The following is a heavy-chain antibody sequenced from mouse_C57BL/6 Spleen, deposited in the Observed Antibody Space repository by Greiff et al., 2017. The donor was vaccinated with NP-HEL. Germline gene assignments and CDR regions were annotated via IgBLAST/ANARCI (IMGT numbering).Heavy chain of an antibody. CDR1: GYTFTSYW. CDR3: ASEEDGYSGYFDV. D-gene: IGHD2-3*01. Sequence: QVQLQQPGTELVKPGASVKLSCKASGYTFTSYWMHWVKQRPGQGLEWIGNINPSNGGTNYNEKFKSKATLTVDKSSSTAYMQLSSLTSEDSAFYECASEEDGYSGYFDVWGTGTTVTVSS. J-gene: IGHJ1*03. CDR2: INPSNGGT. V-gene: IGHV1-53*01.